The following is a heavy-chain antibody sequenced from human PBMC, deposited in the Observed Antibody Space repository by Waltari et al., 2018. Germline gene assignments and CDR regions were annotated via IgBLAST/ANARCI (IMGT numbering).Heavy chain of an antibody. CDR2: ISSSSSYI. CDR1: GFTFSSYS. CDR3: ATTTVIKGGFDY. V-gene: IGHV3-21*01. Sequence: EVQLVESGGGLVKPGGSLRLSCAASGFTFSSYSMNWVRQAPGKGLEWVSSISSSSSYIYYAESGKGRFTISRDNAKNSLYLQMNSLRAEDTAVYYWATTTVIKGGFDYWGQGTLVTVSS. J-gene: IGHJ4*02. D-gene: IGHD4-17*01.